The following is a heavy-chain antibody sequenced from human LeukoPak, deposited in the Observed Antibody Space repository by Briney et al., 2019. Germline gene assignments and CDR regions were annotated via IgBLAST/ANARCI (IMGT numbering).Heavy chain of an antibody. V-gene: IGHV4-4*07. Sequence: SETLSLTCTVSGGSISSYYWSWVRQPAGKGLEWIGRIYTSGSTNYNPSLKSRVTMSVDTPKNQFSLKLSSVTAADTAVYYCARGVKSSGWYDFDYWGQGTLVTVSS. CDR1: GGSISSYY. J-gene: IGHJ4*02. CDR3: ARGVKSSGWYDFDY. CDR2: IYTSGST. D-gene: IGHD6-19*01.